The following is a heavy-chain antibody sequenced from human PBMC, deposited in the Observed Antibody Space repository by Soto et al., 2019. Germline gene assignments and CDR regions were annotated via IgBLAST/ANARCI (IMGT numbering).Heavy chain of an antibody. CDR1: GVTFNRQD. V-gene: IGHV1-69*13. Sequence: SVKVSCKASGVTFNRQDMRWVRQAPGQGLEWMGGIIPMFGTSHYAEKFQDRVTITADESTGTAYLELSSLTSEDTAVYYCATSEGRDGYRFDYWGPGTLVTVSS. CDR3: ATSEGRDGYRFDY. D-gene: IGHD5-12*01. J-gene: IGHJ4*02. CDR2: IIPMFGTS.